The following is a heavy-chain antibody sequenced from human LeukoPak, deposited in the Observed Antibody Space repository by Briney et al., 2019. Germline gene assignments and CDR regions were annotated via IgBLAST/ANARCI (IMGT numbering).Heavy chain of an antibody. J-gene: IGHJ5*02. Sequence: SVKVSCKASGGTFSSYAISWVRQAPGQGLEWMGGIIPIFGTANYAQKFQGRVTITADKSTSTAYMELRSLRFDDTAVYYCARDRLSIVVVSANWFDPWGQGTLVTVSS. D-gene: IGHD3-22*01. CDR1: GGTFSSYA. CDR2: IIPIFGTA. CDR3: ARDRLSIVVVSANWFDP. V-gene: IGHV1-69*06.